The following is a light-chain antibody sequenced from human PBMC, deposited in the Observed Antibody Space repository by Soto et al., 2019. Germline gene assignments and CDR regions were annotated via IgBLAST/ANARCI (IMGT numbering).Light chain of an antibody. CDR2: GAS. CDR3: QHYYNWPRT. Sequence: EIVMTQSPATLSVSPGERATLSCRASQSVSSNLAWYQQKPGQAPRLLIYGASTRATGIPARFSGSGSGTEFTHTISSLQSEDFAVYYCQHYYNWPRTFGQGTKVEIK. CDR1: QSVSSN. J-gene: IGKJ1*01. V-gene: IGKV3-15*01.